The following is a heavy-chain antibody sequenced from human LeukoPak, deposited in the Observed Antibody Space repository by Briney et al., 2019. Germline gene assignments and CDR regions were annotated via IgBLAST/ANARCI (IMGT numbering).Heavy chain of an antibody. CDR1: GVTFSNYA. J-gene: IGHJ4*02. D-gene: IGHD3-10*01. CDR3: ARSPVGYGSGTYSDY. CDR2: ITSGGETT. V-gene: IGHV3-23*01. Sequence: PGGSLRLSCAASGVTFSNYAMSWVRQAPGKGLEWVSSITSGGETTYYADSVKGRFTISRDNAKNSLYLQMNSLRAEDTALYYCARSPVGYGSGTYSDYWGQGTLVTVSS.